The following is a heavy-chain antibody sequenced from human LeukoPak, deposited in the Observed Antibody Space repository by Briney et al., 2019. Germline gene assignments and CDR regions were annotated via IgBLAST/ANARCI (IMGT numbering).Heavy chain of an antibody. V-gene: IGHV3-30*02. Sequence: GGSERLSCAASGFLFNNYGMHWVRQVPGKGLERVAFIRYDGGTTQYADSVKGRFTISRDNSRDILFLQMNSLRGEDTAVYYCAKDRGTMVGPTPTSDYWGQGTLVTVSS. CDR3: AKDRGTMVGPTPTSDY. CDR2: IRYDGGTT. CDR1: GFLFNNYG. J-gene: IGHJ4*02. D-gene: IGHD1-26*01.